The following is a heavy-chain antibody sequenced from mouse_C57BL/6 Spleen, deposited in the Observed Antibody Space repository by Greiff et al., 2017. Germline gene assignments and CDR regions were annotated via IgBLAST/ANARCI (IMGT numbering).Heavy chain of an antibody. J-gene: IGHJ2*01. CDR3: ARSFYGRGSFDY. V-gene: IGHV2-2*01. CDR1: GFSLTSYG. CDR2: IWSGGST. D-gene: IGHD1-1*01. Sequence: QVQLQQSGPGLVQPSQSLSITCTVSGFSLTSYGVHWVRQSPGKGLEWLGVIWSGGSTDYNAAFIYRPSSIKDNSNSQVYFKMNSLQADDTAIYYCARSFYGRGSFDYWGQGTTLTVSS.